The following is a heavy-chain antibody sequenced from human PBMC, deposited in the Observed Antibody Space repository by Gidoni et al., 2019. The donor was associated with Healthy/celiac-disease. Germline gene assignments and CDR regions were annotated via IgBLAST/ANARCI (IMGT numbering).Heavy chain of an antibody. V-gene: IGHV3-30*01. D-gene: IGHD3-3*01. J-gene: IGHJ4*02. CDR1: GFTFRSYA. Sequence: QVQLVESGGGVVQPGRSLRLSCAASGFTFRSYAMHGVRQAPGKGLEWVSVISYDGSNKYYADSVKGRFTISRDNSKNTLYLQMNSLRAEDTAVYYCARDPYYDFWSGYSHYFDYWGQGTLVPVSS. CDR2: ISYDGSNK. CDR3: ARDPYYDFWSGYSHYFDY.